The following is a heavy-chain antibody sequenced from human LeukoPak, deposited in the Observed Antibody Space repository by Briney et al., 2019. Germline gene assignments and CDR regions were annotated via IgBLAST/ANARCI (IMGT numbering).Heavy chain of an antibody. V-gene: IGHV3-21*01. CDR3: ARDASDYDFWSGYYTSYYYYGMDA. CDR2: ISSSSSYI. D-gene: IGHD3-3*01. J-gene: IGHJ6*02. Sequence: AGGSLRLSCAASGFTFSSYSMNWVRQAPGKGLEWVSSISSSSSYIYYADSVKGRFTISRDNAKNSLYLQMNSLRAEDTAVYYCARDASDYDFWSGYYTSYYYYGMDAWGQGTTVTVSS. CDR1: GFTFSSYS.